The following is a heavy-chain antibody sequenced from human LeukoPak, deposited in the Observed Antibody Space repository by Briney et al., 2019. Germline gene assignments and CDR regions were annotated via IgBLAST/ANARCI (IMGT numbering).Heavy chain of an antibody. V-gene: IGHV4-59*01. D-gene: IGHD2-8*01. CDR3: ARLLHYTGGNHFDY. CDR1: GASISSFF. CDR2: IYDSGSTT. J-gene: IGHJ4*02. Sequence: SETLSLTCTVSGASISSFFWSGIRQPPGKGLEWVAYIYDSGSTTNYNSSLERRVTMSVDTSKNQFSLKLSSVTAADTAVYYCARLLHYTGGNHFDYWGQGTLVTVSS.